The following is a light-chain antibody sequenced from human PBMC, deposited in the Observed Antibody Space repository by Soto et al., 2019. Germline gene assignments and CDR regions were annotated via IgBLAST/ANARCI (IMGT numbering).Light chain of an antibody. V-gene: IGLV2-14*01. Sequence: QSVLTQPASVSGSPGQSITISCTGTSSDVGTYNYVSWYQQHPGKAPKVMIYEVTYRPSGVSNRFSGSKSGNTASLTISGLQAEDEAEYYCSSYTGSSTLYVXGTGTRSPS. CDR1: SSDVGTYNY. J-gene: IGLJ1*01. CDR3: SSYTGSSTLYV. CDR2: EVT.